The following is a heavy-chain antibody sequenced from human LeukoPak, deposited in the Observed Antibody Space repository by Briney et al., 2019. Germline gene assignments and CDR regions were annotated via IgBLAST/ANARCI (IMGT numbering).Heavy chain of an antibody. V-gene: IGHV3-21*01. CDR3: ASDRYCSGGSCYPDAFDI. CDR2: ISSSSSYI. CDR1: GFTFSSYS. D-gene: IGHD2-15*01. J-gene: IGHJ3*02. Sequence: GGSLRLSCAASGFTFSSYSMNWVRQAPGKGLEWVSSISSSSSYIYYADSVKGRFTISRDNAKNSLYLQMNSLRAEDTAVYYCASDRYCSGGSCYPDAFDIWGQETMVTVSS.